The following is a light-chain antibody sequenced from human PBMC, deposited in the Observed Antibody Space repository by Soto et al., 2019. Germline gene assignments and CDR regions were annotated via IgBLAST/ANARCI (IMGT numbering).Light chain of an antibody. J-gene: IGKJ2*01. V-gene: IGKV1-16*02. CDR1: LGSNDY. CDR2: SAS. CDR3: QQYKSYAYT. Sequence: DIQMTQSPSSPYASVGGSVTITCRASLGSNDYLAWFQQKPGKAPNSLIYSASSLQTGVPSKFSGSGSVTDFTLTLSSLQPEDFATYYCQQYKSYAYTVGQGTKFEI.